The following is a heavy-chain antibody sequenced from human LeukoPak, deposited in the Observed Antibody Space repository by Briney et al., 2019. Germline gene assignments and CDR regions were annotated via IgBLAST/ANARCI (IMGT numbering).Heavy chain of an antibody. V-gene: IGHV3-21*01. J-gene: IGHJ3*02. D-gene: IGHD2-15*01. CDR1: GFTFSSYS. CDR2: ISSSSSYI. Sequence: GGSLRLSCAASGFTFSSYSMNWVRQAPGKGLEWVSSISSSSSYIYYADSVKGRFTISRDNAKNSLYLQMNSLRAEDTAVYYCERGPGYCSGGSYYGLGAFDIWGQGTMVTVSS. CDR3: ERGPGYCSGGSYYGLGAFDI.